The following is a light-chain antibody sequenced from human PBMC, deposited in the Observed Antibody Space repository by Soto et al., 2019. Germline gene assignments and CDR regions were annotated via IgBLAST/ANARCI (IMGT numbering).Light chain of an antibody. CDR3: ATWDTNLSAV. CDR2: GND. V-gene: IGLV1-51*01. J-gene: IGLJ3*02. CDR1: TSNIGHNY. Sequence: QYVLTQPPSVSAAPGQTVTISCSGGTSNIGHNYVSWYQQLPGTAPTLLIYGNDKRPSGIPDRFSGSKSGTSATLAITGLQTGDEADYYCATWDTNLSAVFGGGTKLTVL.